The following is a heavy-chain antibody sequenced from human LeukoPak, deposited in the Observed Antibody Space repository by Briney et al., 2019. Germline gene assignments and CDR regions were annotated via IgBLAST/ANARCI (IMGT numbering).Heavy chain of an antibody. J-gene: IGHJ4*02. Sequence: SETLSLTCTVSGGSISSYDYYWGWIRQPPGKGLEWIGSVYYSGSTRDNPSLKSRVTTSVDTSKNQFTLKLRSVTAADTAVYYCARHPRNGWNEGFGYGGQGPLVTVSS. CDR1: GGSISSYDYY. CDR2: VYYSGST. CDR3: ARHPRNGWNEGFGY. V-gene: IGHV4-39*01. D-gene: IGHD1-1*01.